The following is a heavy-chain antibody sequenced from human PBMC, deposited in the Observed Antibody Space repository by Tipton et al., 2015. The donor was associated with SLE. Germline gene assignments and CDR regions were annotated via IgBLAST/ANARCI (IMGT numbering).Heavy chain of an antibody. Sequence: LRLSCTVSGDSFSSGSSSWNWVRQPAGKGLEWIGLIYNSGITNYNPSLQSRVTLSVDMSKNQFSLRLSSVTAADTGVYYCVKSVVVVSPRDYYYYMDVWCKGTTVTVSS. CDR2: IYNSGIT. J-gene: IGHJ6*03. D-gene: IGHD2-15*01. CDR3: VKSVVVVSPRDYYYYMDV. CDR1: GDSFSSGSSS. V-gene: IGHV4-61*02.